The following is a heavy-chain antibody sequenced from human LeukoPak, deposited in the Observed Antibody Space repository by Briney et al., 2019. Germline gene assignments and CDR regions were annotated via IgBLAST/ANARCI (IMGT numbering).Heavy chain of an antibody. CDR1: GFTFSSNS. J-gene: IGHJ4*02. Sequence: GGSLRLSCAASGFTFSSNSMNWVRQAPGKGLEWVSSISSSSSYIYYADSVKGRFTISRDNAKNSLYLQMNSLRAEDTAVYYCARRGEMATIHDYWGQGTLVTVSS. V-gene: IGHV3-21*01. CDR3: ARRGEMATIHDY. D-gene: IGHD5-24*01. CDR2: ISSSSSYI.